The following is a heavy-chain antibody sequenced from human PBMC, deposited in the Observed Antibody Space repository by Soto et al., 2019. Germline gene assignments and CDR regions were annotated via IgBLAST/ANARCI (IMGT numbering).Heavy chain of an antibody. Sequence: QVQLVESGGGVIQPGRSLRLSCVVSGFTFSSYAMNWVRQVPGKGLEWVAVISHDGSNKYYPDFVKGRFTISRDNSMNTLYLQMNSLTVEDTAVYYCAREFGLSAGGSTRGYFLHWGQGTQVTVSA. V-gene: IGHV3-30-3*01. CDR3: AREFGLSAGGSTRGYFLH. CDR1: GFTFSSYA. CDR2: ISHDGSNK. D-gene: IGHD1-26*01. J-gene: IGHJ1*01.